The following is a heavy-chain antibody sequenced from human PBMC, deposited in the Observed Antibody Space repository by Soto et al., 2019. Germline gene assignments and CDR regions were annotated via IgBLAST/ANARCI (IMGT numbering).Heavy chain of an antibody. Sequence: QVQLQESGPGLVKPSGTLSLTCAVSGGSISSSNWWSWVRQPPGKGLEWIGEIYHSGSTNYNPSLKSRVTISVDKPKNQFSLKLSSVTAADTAVYYCARALPGLHLPYTVTTYVEGGDFFDPWGQGTLVTVSS. V-gene: IGHV4-4*02. J-gene: IGHJ5*02. CDR2: IYHSGST. CDR1: GGSISSSNW. CDR3: ARALPGLHLPYTVTTYVEGGDFFDP. D-gene: IGHD4-17*01.